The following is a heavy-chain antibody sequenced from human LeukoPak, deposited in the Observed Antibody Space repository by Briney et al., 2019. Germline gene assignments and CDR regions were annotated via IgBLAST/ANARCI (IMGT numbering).Heavy chain of an antibody. CDR3: ARVLGTRQSNWFDP. V-gene: IGHV3-53*04. CDR1: GFTVSSNY. D-gene: IGHD2-2*01. Sequence: GGSLRLSCAASGFTVSSNYMSWVRQAPGKGLEWVSVIYSGGSTYYADSVKGRFTISRHDSKNTLYLQMNSLRAEDTAVYYCARVLGTRQSNWFDPWGQGTLVTVSS. J-gene: IGHJ5*02. CDR2: IYSGGST.